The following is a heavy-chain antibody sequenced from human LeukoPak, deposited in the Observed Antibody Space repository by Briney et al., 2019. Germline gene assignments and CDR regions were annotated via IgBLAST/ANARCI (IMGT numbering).Heavy chain of an antibody. CDR1: GFTFSSYG. D-gene: IGHD3-22*01. Sequence: GGSLRLSCAASGFTFSSYGMHWVRQAPGKGLEWVAFIRYDGSNKYYADSVKGRFTISRDNSKNTLYLQMHSLRAEDTAVYYCAKGHYDSSGYYGMWAFDIWGQGTMVTVSS. V-gene: IGHV3-30*02. CDR3: AKGHYDSSGYYGMWAFDI. CDR2: IRYDGSNK. J-gene: IGHJ3*02.